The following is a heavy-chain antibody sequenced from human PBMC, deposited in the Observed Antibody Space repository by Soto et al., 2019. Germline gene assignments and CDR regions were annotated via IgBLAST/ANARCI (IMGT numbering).Heavy chain of an antibody. Sequence: SETLSLTCTVSGVSISSYYWSWIRQPPGKGLEWIGYIYYSGSTNYNPSLKSRVTISVDTSKNQFSLKLSSVTAADTAVYYCARERADFWSGYFDYWGQGTLVTVSS. J-gene: IGHJ4*02. CDR2: IYYSGST. CDR3: ARERADFWSGYFDY. D-gene: IGHD3-3*01. CDR1: GVSISSYY. V-gene: IGHV4-59*01.